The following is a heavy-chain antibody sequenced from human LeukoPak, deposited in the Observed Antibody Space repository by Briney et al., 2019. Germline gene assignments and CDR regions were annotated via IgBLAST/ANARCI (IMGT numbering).Heavy chain of an antibody. D-gene: IGHD3-10*01. CDR2: ISSSSSTI. V-gene: IGHV3-48*02. CDR1: GFTFSSYS. CDR3: ARGFSVGEPFGALDI. Sequence: PGGSLRLSCAASGFTFSSYSMNWVRQAPGKGLEWVSYISSSSSTIYYADSVKGRFTISRDNAKNSLYLQMNSLRDEDTAVYYCARGFSVGEPFGALDIWGQGTMVTVSS. J-gene: IGHJ3*02.